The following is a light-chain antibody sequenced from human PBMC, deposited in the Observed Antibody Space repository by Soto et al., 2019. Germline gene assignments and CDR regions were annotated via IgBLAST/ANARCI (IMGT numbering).Light chain of an antibody. Sequence: DMQMTQSPSSLSASLGDRVTITCRASQGIGIYLAWFQQRPGKVPKLLIYAASTLQSGVPSRFSGSGSGTEFTLTISSLQPEDVATYYCQKYNSAPLTFGGGTKVDIK. CDR2: AAS. V-gene: IGKV1-27*01. J-gene: IGKJ4*01. CDR1: QGIGIY. CDR3: QKYNSAPLT.